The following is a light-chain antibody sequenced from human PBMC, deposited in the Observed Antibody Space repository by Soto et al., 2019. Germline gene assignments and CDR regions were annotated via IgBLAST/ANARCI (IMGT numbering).Light chain of an antibody. CDR2: DAS. J-gene: IGKJ1*01. Sequence: DIEMTQSPSTLSASVGDRVTIACRASQSISTWLAWYQHKPGKAQKLLMHDASSLETGVPSRFSGSGSGTEFTLTINSLQPDDFATYYCQQYSAYATFGQGTKVDIK. CDR3: QQYSAYAT. CDR1: QSISTW. V-gene: IGKV1-5*01.